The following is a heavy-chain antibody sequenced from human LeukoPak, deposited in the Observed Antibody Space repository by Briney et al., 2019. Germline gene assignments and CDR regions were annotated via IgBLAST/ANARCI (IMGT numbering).Heavy chain of an antibody. D-gene: IGHD4-11*01. CDR1: GDSISSYY. V-gene: IGHV4-59*01. CDR2: IFYTGST. CDR3: ARGVEVTSYYFDY. Sequence: PSETLSLTCTVSGDSISSYYWTWIRQPPGKGLEWIGYIFYTGSTNYSPSLKSRVTISLDSSKNQFSLKLTSVTAADTAVYYCARGVEVTSYYFDYWGQGTLVTVSS. J-gene: IGHJ4*02.